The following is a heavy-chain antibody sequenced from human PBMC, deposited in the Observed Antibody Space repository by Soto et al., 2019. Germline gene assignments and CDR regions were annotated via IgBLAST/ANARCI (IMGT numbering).Heavy chain of an antibody. CDR1: GYTFTSYY. Sequence: ASVKVSCKASGYTFTSYYMHWVRQAPGQGLEWMGIINPSGGSTSYAQKFQGRVTMTRDTSTSTVYMELSSLRSDDTAVYYCVRDPDGHIDFDYWGQGTLVTVSS. CDR3: VRDPDGHIDFDY. CDR2: INPSGGST. J-gene: IGHJ4*02. V-gene: IGHV1-46*01.